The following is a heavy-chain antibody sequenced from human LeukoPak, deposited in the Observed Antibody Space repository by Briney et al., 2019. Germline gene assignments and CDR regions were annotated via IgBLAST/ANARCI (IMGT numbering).Heavy chain of an antibody. CDR1: GGTFSSYA. CDR2: IIPIFGTA. V-gene: IGHV1-69*13. J-gene: IGHJ4*02. D-gene: IGHD3-10*01. Sequence: SVKVSCKASGGTFSSYAISWVRQAPGQGLEWMGGIIPIFGTANYAQKFQGRVTITADESTSTAYMELSSLRSEDTAVYYCARDGAPNYYCGSGSYYSFDYWGQGTLVTVSS. CDR3: ARDGAPNYYCGSGSYYSFDY.